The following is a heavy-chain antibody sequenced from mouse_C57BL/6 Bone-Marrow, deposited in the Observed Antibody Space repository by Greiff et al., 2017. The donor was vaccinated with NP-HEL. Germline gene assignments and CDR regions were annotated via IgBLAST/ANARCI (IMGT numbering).Heavy chain of an antibody. CDR3: ARGRRRDY. D-gene: IGHD6-1*01. CDR1: GYTFTDSY. CDR2: INPNNGGT. J-gene: IGHJ2*01. V-gene: IGHV1-26*01. Sequence: EVQLQQSGPELVKPGASVKISCKASGYTFTDSYMNWVKQSHGKSLEWIGDINPNNGGTSYNQKFKGKATLTVDKSSSTAYMELRSLTSEDSAVYYCARGRRRDYWGQGTTLTVSS.